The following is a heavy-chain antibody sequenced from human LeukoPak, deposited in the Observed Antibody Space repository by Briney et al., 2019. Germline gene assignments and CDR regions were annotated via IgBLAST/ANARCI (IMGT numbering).Heavy chain of an antibody. V-gene: IGHV4-4*07. D-gene: IGHD3-10*01. CDR3: ARCPYGSGSYSVDY. Sequence: SETLSLTCTVSGDSMGNYYWNWLRQPAGKGLEWIGRIRSDGTTYANPSLESAVTMSVDTSNNHISLRLSSATAADTAVYYCARCPYGSGSYSVDYWGQGTLVTVSS. J-gene: IGHJ4*02. CDR1: GDSMGNYY. CDR2: IRSDGTT.